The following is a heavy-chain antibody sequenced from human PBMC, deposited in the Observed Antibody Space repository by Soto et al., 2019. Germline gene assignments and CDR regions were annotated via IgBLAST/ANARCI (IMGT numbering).Heavy chain of an antibody. Sequence: GGSLRLSCAASGFTFINYAVTWVRQAPGKGLEYVSAISSNGGSTYYANSVEGRFTISIDNSKNTLYLQMGSLRAEDMAVYYCAGGSAGSVYGMDVWGQGTTVTVSS. D-gene: IGHD2-15*01. CDR1: GFTFINYA. J-gene: IGHJ6*02. CDR3: AGGSAGSVYGMDV. V-gene: IGHV3-64*01. CDR2: ISSNGGST.